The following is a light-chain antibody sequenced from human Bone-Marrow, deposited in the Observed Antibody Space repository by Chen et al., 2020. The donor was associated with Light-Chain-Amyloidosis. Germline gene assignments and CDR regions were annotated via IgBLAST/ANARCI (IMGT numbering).Light chain of an antibody. Sequence: EIVLTQSPGTLSLSPGEGANLSCRASQTISSNYLTWYQQKFGQAPRLLIYGSSSRATGIPDRFTGSVSGTDFTLTINRLEPEDFAMYYCQQYGTSPLTFGGGTKVKIK. CDR1: QTISSNY. CDR2: GSS. V-gene: IGKV3-20*01. CDR3: QQYGTSPLT. J-gene: IGKJ4*01.